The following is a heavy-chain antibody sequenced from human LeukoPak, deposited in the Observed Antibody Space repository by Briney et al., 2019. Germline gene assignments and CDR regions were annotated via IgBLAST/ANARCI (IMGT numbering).Heavy chain of an antibody. Sequence: SVKISCKASGGTFSSHAIAWVRQAPGQGPEWMGGIIPISGIADYAQKFQGRVTITTDESTSTAYMELRSLTSDDTAVYYCARGLQYQLFKALRYYYMDVWGEGTTVTVSS. J-gene: IGHJ6*03. D-gene: IGHD2-2*01. CDR3: ARGLQYQLFKALRYYYMDV. V-gene: IGHV1-69*05. CDR1: GGTFSSHA. CDR2: IIPISGIA.